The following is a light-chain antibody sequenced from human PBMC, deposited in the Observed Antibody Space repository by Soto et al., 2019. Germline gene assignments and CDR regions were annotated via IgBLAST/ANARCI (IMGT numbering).Light chain of an antibody. Sequence: QSVLTQPPSASGTPWQRVTISCSGSRSNIGSNTVNWYQQLPGTAPKLLIYSHNQRPSGVPDRFSGSKSGTSASLAISGLQSEDEADYYCATWDDSLDGYVFGTGTKLTVL. CDR2: SHN. J-gene: IGLJ1*01. CDR3: ATWDDSLDGYV. CDR1: RSNIGSNT. V-gene: IGLV1-44*01.